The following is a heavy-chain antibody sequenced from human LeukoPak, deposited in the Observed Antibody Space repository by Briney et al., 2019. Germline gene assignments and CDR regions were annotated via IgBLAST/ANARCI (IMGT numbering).Heavy chain of an antibody. Sequence: GGSLRLSCAVSGFTFSSYSMSWVRQAPGKGLEWVASINHNGNVNYYVDSVKGRFTISRDNAKNSLYLQMSNLRAEDTAVYFCARGGGLDVWGQGATVTVSS. CDR3: ARGGGLDV. V-gene: IGHV3-7*03. D-gene: IGHD3-16*01. CDR1: GFTFSSYS. J-gene: IGHJ6*02. CDR2: INHNGNVN.